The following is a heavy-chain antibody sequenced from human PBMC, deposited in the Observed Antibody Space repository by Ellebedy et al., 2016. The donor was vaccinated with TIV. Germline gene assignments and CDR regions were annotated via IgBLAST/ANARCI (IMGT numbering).Heavy chain of an antibody. V-gene: IGHV3-7*03. CDR3: ARDKDFWSGYFCDY. J-gene: IGHJ4*02. CDR1: GFTFDTYA. Sequence: GESLKISCADSGFTFDTYAMSWVRQAPGKGLEWVANIKQDGTEKYYVDSVKGRFTISRDNAKNSLYLQMNSLRAEDTAVYYCARDKDFWSGYFCDYWGQGTLVTVSS. CDR2: IKQDGTEK. D-gene: IGHD3-3*01.